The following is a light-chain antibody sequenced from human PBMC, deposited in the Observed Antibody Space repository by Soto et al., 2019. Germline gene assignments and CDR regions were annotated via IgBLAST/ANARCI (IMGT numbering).Light chain of an antibody. Sequence: EVVLTQSPGTLSLSPGERTTLSCRASQRISSSYLAWYQQKPGQAPRLLIYAASSRATGIPDRFSGSGSGTDFPLTISRLASEVFAVYYCQQYGSSRWTFGQGTKVEIK. CDR2: AAS. CDR3: QQYGSSRWT. CDR1: QRISSSY. V-gene: IGKV3-20*01. J-gene: IGKJ1*01.